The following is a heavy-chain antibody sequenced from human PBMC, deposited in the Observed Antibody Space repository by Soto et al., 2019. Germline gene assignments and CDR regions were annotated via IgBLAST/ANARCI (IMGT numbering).Heavy chain of an antibody. CDR1: GFPFSSYS. V-gene: IGHV3-30-3*01. D-gene: IGHD6-13*01. CDR2: ISYDGSNK. J-gene: IGHJ6*02. Sequence: SQILSSTAAGFPFSSYSMHLISKAPGKGLEWVAVISYDGSNKYYADSVKGRFTISRDNSKNTLYLQMNSLRAEDTAVYYCARDSQLGYGMDVWGQGPTVNVSS. CDR3: ARDSQLGYGMDV.